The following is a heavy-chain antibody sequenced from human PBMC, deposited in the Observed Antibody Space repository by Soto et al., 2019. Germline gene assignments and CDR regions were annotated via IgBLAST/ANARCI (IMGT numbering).Heavy chain of an antibody. CDR3: ARAGRAVDFDY. Sequence: SETLSLTCVVSGDSISNNNWWSWVRQPPGKGLEWIGEIHHSGSTNYNPSLKSRVTISLDKSKNEFSLKVSSVTAADTAVYYCARAGRAVDFDYWGQGALVTSPQ. D-gene: IGHD6-19*01. CDR2: IHHSGST. V-gene: IGHV4-4*02. J-gene: IGHJ4*02. CDR1: GDSISNNNW.